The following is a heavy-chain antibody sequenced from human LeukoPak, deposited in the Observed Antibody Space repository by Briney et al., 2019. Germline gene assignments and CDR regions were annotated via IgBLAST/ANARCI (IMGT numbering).Heavy chain of an antibody. CDR2: IWYDGSNK. CDR1: GFTFSSYV. CDR3: ARDIEYYDILTGYYTDY. Sequence: GGSLRLSCAASGFTFSSYVMHWVRQAPGKGLEWVAVIWYDGSNKYYADSVKGRFTISRDNSKNTLYLQMNSLRAEDTAVYYCARDIEYYDILTGYYTDYWGQGTLVTVSS. D-gene: IGHD3-9*01. J-gene: IGHJ4*02. V-gene: IGHV3-33*01.